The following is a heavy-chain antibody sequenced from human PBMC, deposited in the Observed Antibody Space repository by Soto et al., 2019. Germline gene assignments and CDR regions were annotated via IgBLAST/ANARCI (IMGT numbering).Heavy chain of an antibody. CDR3: ARVNPSDFWSGYHAFDI. D-gene: IGHD3-3*01. Sequence: SETLSLTCTVSGGSISSYYWSWIRQPPGKGLEWIGYIYYSGSTNYNPSLKSRVTISVDTSKNQFSLKLSSVTAADTAVYYCARVNPSDFWSGYHAFDIWGQGTMVTVSS. CDR1: GGSISSYY. V-gene: IGHV4-59*01. CDR2: IYYSGST. J-gene: IGHJ3*02.